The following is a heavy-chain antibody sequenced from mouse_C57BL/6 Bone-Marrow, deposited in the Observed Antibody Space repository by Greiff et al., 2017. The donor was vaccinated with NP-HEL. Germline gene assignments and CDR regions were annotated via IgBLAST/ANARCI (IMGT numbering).Heavy chain of an antibody. CDR3: ARDGGDSSMDY. CDR1: GFTFSDYY. J-gene: IGHJ4*01. V-gene: IGHV5-16*01. CDR2: INYDGSST. Sequence: EVMLVESEGGLVQPGSSMKLSCTASGFTFSDYYMAWVRQVPEKGLEWVANINYDGSSTYYLDSLKSRFIISRDNAKHILYLQMSSLKYEDTATYYCARDGGDSSMDYWGQGTSVTVSS. D-gene: IGHD3-2*01.